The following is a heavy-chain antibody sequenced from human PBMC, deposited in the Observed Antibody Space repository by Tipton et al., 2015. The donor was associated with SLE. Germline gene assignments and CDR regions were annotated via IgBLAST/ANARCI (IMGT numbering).Heavy chain of an antibody. V-gene: IGHV4-61*05. CDR3: ARTKLRFFDWPYHWFNP. CDR1: GGSISSSSYY. D-gene: IGHD3-9*01. Sequence: TLSLTCTASGGSISSSSYYWGWMRQPPGKGLEWIGYISYSGSTSYNPSLKSRVTISVDTSKNQFSLKLSSVTAADTAVYYCARTKLRFFDWPYHWFNPWGQGTLVTVSS. J-gene: IGHJ5*02. CDR2: ISYSGST.